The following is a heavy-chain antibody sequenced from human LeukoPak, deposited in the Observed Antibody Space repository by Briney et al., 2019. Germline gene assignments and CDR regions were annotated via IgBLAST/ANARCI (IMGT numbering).Heavy chain of an antibody. J-gene: IGHJ3*02. CDR3: ARAYGSSWQNKIDAFDI. V-gene: IGHV3-30*02. Sequence: GGSLRLSCAASGFTFSSYGMHWVRQAPGKGLEWVAFIRYDGSNKYYADSVKGRFTISRDNSKNTLYLQMNSLRAEDTAVYYCARAYGSSWQNKIDAFDIWGQGTMVTVSS. CDR1: GFTFSSYG. D-gene: IGHD6-13*01. CDR2: IRYDGSNK.